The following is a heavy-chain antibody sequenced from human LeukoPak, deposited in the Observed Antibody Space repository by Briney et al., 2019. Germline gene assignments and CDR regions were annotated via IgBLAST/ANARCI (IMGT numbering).Heavy chain of an antibody. V-gene: IGHV4-4*02. CDR3: ARAESHTIFGVVIHSGGVDY. Sequence: SETLSLTCAVPGGSISSSNWWSWVRQPPGKGLEWIGEIYHSGSTNYNPSLKSRVTISVDKSKNQFSLKLSSVTAADTAVYYCARAESHTIFGVVIHSGGVDYWGQGTLVTVSS. D-gene: IGHD3-3*01. J-gene: IGHJ4*02. CDR1: GGSISSSNW. CDR2: IYHSGST.